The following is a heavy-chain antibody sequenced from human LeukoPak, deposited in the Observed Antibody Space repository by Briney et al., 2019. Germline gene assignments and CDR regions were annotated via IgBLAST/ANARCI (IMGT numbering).Heavy chain of an antibody. J-gene: IGHJ3*02. CDR2: INHSGST. CDR1: GGSFSGYY. D-gene: IGHD3-16*02. V-gene: IGHV4-34*01. Sequence: SETLSLTCAVYGGSFSGYYWSWIRQPPGKGLEWIGEINHSGSTNYNPSLKSRVTISVDTSKNQFSLKLSSVTAADTAVYYCAWGSNYDYVWGSYRPDAFDIWGQGTMVTVSS. CDR3: AWGSNYDYVWGSYRPDAFDI.